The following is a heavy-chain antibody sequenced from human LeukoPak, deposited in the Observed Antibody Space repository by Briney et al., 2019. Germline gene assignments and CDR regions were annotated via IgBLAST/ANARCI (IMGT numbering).Heavy chain of an antibody. D-gene: IGHD2-15*01. CDR3: ARIGYCSGGSCYGDYYGMDV. CDR2: IYYSGST. J-gene: IGHJ6*02. Sequence: SETLSLTCTVSGGSISSYYWSWIRQPPGKGLEWIGYIYYSGSTNYNPSLKSRVTISVDTSKNQFSLELSSVTAADTAVYYCARIGYCSGGSCYGDYYGMDVWGQGTTVTASS. V-gene: IGHV4-59*08. CDR1: GGSISSYY.